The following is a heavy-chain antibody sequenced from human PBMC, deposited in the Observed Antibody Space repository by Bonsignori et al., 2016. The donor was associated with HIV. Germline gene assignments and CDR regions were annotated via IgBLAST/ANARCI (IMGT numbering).Heavy chain of an antibody. CDR1: GVSIGRSDNY. Sequence: QLQLQESGPGLVKPSETLSLTCTVSGVSIGRSDNYWAWIRQPPGKGLEWIANIFPSGHTQYNPSLKSRVTMSLDTSKNQFALKLSSVTAADTAVYYCARANDYSTNWIDPWDQGTLVTVSS. D-gene: IGHD4-11*01. V-gene: IGHV4-39*07. CDR2: IFPSGHT. J-gene: IGHJ5*02. CDR3: ARANDYSTNWIDP.